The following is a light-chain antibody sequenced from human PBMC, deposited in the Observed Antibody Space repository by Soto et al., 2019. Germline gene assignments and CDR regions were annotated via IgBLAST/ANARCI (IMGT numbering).Light chain of an antibody. CDR3: SSYTSSNNYV. CDR1: SSDVGGYNY. CDR2: EVS. Sequence: QSALTQPASVSGSPGQSITISCTGTSSDVGGYNYVSWYQQHPDKAPKLIIYEVSDRPSGVSNRFSGSKSGNTASLTISGLQAEDEADYYCSSYTSSNNYVLGTGTKLTVL. V-gene: IGLV2-14*01. J-gene: IGLJ1*01.